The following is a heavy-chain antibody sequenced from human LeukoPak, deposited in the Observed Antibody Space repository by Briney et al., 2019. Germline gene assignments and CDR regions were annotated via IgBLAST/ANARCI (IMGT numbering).Heavy chain of an antibody. D-gene: IGHD3-3*01. V-gene: IGHV3-53*01. J-gene: IGHJ4*02. Sequence: GGSLRLSCAASGFYVSTNYMRWIRQAPGRGLEWVSVIYSSGSTYYADSVKGRFTISRDNSKNTLYLQMNSLRAEDTAVYYCAKDGEDGDYDFWSGTTVDYWGQGTLVTVSS. CDR2: IYSSGST. CDR1: GFYVSTNY. CDR3: AKDGEDGDYDFWSGTTVDY.